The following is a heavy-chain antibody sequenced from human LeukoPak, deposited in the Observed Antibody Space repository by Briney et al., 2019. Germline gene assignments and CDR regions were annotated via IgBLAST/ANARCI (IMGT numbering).Heavy chain of an antibody. Sequence: GGSLRLSCAASGFTVTDYAMTWIRQSPGKGLEWVSSMSDIGPNTYYADSVKGRFTISRDTSKNTLFLQMNTLRAEDTAVYYCAKDGDTAMVTSLDYWGQGTLVTVSS. J-gene: IGHJ4*02. CDR1: GFTVTDYA. D-gene: IGHD5-18*01. CDR2: MSDIGPNT. V-gene: IGHV3-23*01. CDR3: AKDGDTAMVTSLDY.